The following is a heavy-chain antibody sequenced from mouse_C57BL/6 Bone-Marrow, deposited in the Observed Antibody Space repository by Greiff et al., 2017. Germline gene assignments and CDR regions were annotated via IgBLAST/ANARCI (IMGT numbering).Heavy chain of an antibody. CDR1: GYSFTDYN. V-gene: IGHV1-39*01. Sequence: EVKLLESGPELVKPGASVKISCKASGYSFTDYNMNWVKQSNGKSLEWIGVINPNYGTTSYNQKFKGKATVTVDQSSNTAYIQLNSLASEDSAVYYGARLAPYAMDYWGQGTSVTVSS. CDR2: INPNYGTT. CDR3: ARLAPYAMDY. J-gene: IGHJ4*01.